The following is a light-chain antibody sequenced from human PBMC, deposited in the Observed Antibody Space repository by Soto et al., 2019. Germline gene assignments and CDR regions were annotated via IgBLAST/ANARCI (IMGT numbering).Light chain of an antibody. CDR2: EAS. CDR3: QQYNSYQWT. Sequence: DIQMTQSPSTLSASVGDRVTITCRASQSISTRLAWYQQKPGKAPKVLIYEASTLEIGVPSRFSGSGSGTEFTLTISTLQPDDVATYYCQQYNSYQWTFGQGTKVEIK. CDR1: QSISTR. V-gene: IGKV1-5*01. J-gene: IGKJ1*01.